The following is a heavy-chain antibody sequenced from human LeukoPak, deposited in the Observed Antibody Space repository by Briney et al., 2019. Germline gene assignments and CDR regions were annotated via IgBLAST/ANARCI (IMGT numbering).Heavy chain of an antibody. Sequence: PSETLSLTCTVSGGSISSYYWSWIRQPPGKGLEWIGYIYYSGSTNYNPSLKSRATISVDTSKNQFSLKLSSVTAADTAVYYCARVGAPPSNYRYYYYYMDVWGKGTTVTVSS. CDR2: IYYSGST. J-gene: IGHJ6*03. CDR1: GGSISSYY. D-gene: IGHD4-11*01. V-gene: IGHV4-59*01. CDR3: ARVGAPPSNYRYYYYYMDV.